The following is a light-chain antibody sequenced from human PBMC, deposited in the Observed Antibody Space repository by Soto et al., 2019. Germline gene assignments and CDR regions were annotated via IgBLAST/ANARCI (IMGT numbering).Light chain of an antibody. Sequence: EIVLTQSPVTLSLSPGEGATLSCRASQSVNRYLAWYQQKPGQSPRLLIYDASNRATGTPARFSGSGSGTDFTLTISSLEPEDFAVYYCQQRNDWPLTFGQGTRLEIK. CDR1: QSVNRY. V-gene: IGKV3-11*01. J-gene: IGKJ5*01. CDR2: DAS. CDR3: QQRNDWPLT.